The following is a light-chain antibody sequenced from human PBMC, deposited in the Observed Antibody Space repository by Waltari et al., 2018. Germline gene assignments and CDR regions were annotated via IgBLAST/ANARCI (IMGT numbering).Light chain of an antibody. CDR1: NIGSKS. V-gene: IGLV3-21*02. CDR2: DDT. CDR3: QVWDSSSDHVV. Sequence: SYVLTQAPSVSVSPGQSARITCGGSNIGSKSVHWHQQTPGQAPVLVLYDDTDRPSGIPERFSGSNSGNTATLIISRVEAGDEADYYCQVWDSSSDHVVFGGGTKLTVL. J-gene: IGLJ2*01.